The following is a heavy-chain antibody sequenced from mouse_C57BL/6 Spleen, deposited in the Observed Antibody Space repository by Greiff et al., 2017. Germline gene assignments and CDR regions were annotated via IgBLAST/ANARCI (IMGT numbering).Heavy chain of an antibody. D-gene: IGHD1-1*01. CDR2: ISYDGSN. CDR3: ARDKQEDLTYYGSSEGYFDV. Sequence: DVKLQESGPGLVKPSQSLSLTCSVTGYSITSGYYWNWIRQFPGNKLEWMGYISYDGSNNYNPSLKNRISITRDTSKNQFFLKLNSVTTEDTATYYCARDKQEDLTYYGSSEGYFDVWGTGTTVTVSS. CDR1: GYSITSGYY. J-gene: IGHJ1*03. V-gene: IGHV3-6*01.